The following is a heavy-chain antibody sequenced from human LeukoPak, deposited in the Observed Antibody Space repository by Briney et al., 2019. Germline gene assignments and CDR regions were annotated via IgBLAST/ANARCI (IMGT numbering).Heavy chain of an antibody. CDR3: AVARNWNGNN. D-gene: IGHD1-1*01. CDR2: INHSGST. CDR1: GGSFSGYY. J-gene: IGHJ4*02. V-gene: IGHV4-34*01. Sequence: SETLSLTCAVYGGSFSGYYWSWIRQPPGKGLEWIGEINHSGSTNYNPSLKSRVTISVDTSKNQFSLKLSSVTAADTAVYYCAVARNWNGNNWGQGTLVTVSS.